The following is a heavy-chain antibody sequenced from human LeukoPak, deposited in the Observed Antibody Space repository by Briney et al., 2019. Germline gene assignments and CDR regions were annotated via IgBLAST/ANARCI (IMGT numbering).Heavy chain of an antibody. CDR3: AIAGRGSTYYYYYMDV. Sequence: SETLSLTCAVYGGSFSGYYWSWIRQPPGKGLEWMGEINHSGSTNYNTSLKSRVTISGDTSKNQFSLKPSSVTAADTAVYYCAIAGRGSTYYYYYMDVWGKGTTVTVSS. D-gene: IGHD1-26*01. CDR1: GGSFSGYY. V-gene: IGHV4-34*01. J-gene: IGHJ6*03. CDR2: INHSGST.